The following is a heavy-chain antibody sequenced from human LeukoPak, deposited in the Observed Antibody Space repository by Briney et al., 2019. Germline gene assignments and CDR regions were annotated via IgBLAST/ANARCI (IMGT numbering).Heavy chain of an antibody. D-gene: IGHD3-10*01. Sequence: GASVKVSCKASGHTFTGYYMHWVRQAPGQGLEWMGWINPNSGGTNYAQKFQGRVTMTRDTSISTAYMELSRLRSDDTAVYYCARDPTYYYGSGSYFDYWGQGTLVTVSS. CDR1: GHTFTGYY. V-gene: IGHV1-2*02. CDR2: INPNSGGT. J-gene: IGHJ4*02. CDR3: ARDPTYYYGSGSYFDY.